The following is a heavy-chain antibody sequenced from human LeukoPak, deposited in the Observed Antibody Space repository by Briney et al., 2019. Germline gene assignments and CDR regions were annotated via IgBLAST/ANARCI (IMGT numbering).Heavy chain of an antibody. CDR3: ARDSSSGWPEYYYYYGMDV. J-gene: IGHJ6*02. V-gene: IGHV3-30-3*01. Sequence: SGRSLRLSCAASGFTFSSYAMHWVRQAPGKGLEWVAVISYDGSNKYYADSVKGRFTISRDNSKNTLYLQMNSLRAEDTVVYYCARDSSSGWPEYYYYYGMDVWGQGTTVTVSS. CDR2: ISYDGSNK. D-gene: IGHD6-19*01. CDR1: GFTFSSYA.